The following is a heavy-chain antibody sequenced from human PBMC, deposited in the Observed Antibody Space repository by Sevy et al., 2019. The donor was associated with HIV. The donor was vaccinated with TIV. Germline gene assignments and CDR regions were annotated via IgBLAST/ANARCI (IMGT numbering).Heavy chain of an antibody. CDR2: ISSSGSTI. J-gene: IGHJ4*02. V-gene: IGHV3-11*01. Sequence: GGSLRLSCAASGFTFSDYYMSWIRQAPGKGLEWVSYISSSGSTIYYADSVKGRFTISRDNAKKSLYLKMNSLRAEDTAVYYCARGKGPTVNYFDYWGQGTLVTVSS. CDR1: GFTFSDYY. CDR3: ARGKGPTVNYFDY. D-gene: IGHD4-4*01.